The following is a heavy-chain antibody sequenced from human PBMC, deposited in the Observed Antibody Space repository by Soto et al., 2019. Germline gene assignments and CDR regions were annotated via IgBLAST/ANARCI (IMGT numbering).Heavy chain of an antibody. Sequence: PGGSLRLSCAASGFTFRRYWMHWVRQAPGKGLVWVSRINSDGSSTWYADSVKGRFTISRDNTKNTLYLQMNNLRAGDTAMYYCAGDLDYYNSESPPPWGHGTLVTVSS. CDR2: INSDGSST. CDR1: GFTFRRYW. J-gene: IGHJ5*02. D-gene: IGHD3-10*01. V-gene: IGHV3-74*01. CDR3: AGDLDYYNSESPPP.